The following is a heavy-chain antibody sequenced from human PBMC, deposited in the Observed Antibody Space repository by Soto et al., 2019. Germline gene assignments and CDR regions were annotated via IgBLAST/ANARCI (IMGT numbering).Heavy chain of an antibody. CDR2: IDPRDSYT. D-gene: IGHD2-2*01. CDR3: ARLYCSSSTCDSWFDP. J-gene: IGHJ5*02. CDR1: GYTFTTFW. Sequence: GESLKIYCTGFGYTFTTFWISWVRQMPGRGLEWMGRIDPRDSYTKYSPSFEGHVTISADKSTRTAYLQWGSLKASDTAMYYCARLYCSSSTCDSWFDPWGQGTLVTVSS. V-gene: IGHV5-10-1*01.